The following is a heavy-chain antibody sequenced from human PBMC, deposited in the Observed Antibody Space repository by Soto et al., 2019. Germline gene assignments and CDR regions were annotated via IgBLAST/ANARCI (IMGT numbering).Heavy chain of an antibody. CDR1: GFNFNGYS. J-gene: IGHJ6*03. CDR3: ARVSCCGLDHYYYVDV. V-gene: IGHV3-48*01. Sequence: GGSLRLSCATSGFNFNGYSLIWVRQAQGKGLEWVSYITGSSDEISYTDSVRGRFTISRDYATASVHLQMNSLRAEDTAVYYCARVSCCGLDHYYYVDVWGKGTTFTVSS. CDR2: ITGSSDEI. D-gene: IGHD1-1*01.